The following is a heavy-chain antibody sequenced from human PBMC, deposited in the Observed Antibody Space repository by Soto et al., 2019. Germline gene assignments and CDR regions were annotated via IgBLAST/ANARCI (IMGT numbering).Heavy chain of an antibody. D-gene: IGHD3-3*01. CDR1: GGSISSGGYS. J-gene: IGHJ6*02. Sequence: PSETLSLTCAVSGGSISSGGYSWSWIRQPPGKGLEWIGYMYHSGSTYYNPSLKSRVTISIDRSKNQFSLKLSSVTAADTAVYYCARTSLTIFGPSNGYYGMGGWGLGTTVT. CDR2: MYHSGST. V-gene: IGHV4-30-2*01. CDR3: ARTSLTIFGPSNGYYGMGG.